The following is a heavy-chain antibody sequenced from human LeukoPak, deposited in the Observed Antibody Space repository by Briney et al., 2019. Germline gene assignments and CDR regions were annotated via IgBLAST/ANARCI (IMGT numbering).Heavy chain of an antibody. CDR2: LYRGGIT. V-gene: IGHV3-66*02. CDR1: GVTASSNY. CDR3: ARVSGHPNFDY. J-gene: IGHJ4*02. D-gene: IGHD1-26*01. Sequence: GGSLRLSCAASGVTASSNYMSWVRQAPGEGRGWVSVLYRGGITYYAESVKGRFTISRDNSKNTLYIQMNSLRAEDTAVYYCARVSGHPNFDYWGQGTLVTVSS.